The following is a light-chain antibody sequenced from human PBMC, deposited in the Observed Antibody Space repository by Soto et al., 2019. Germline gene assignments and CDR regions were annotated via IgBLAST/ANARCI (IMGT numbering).Light chain of an antibody. V-gene: IGKV1-33*01. CDR1: QDISDY. J-gene: IGKJ4*01. Sequence: DIQMTQSPSSLSASVGDRVTITCQASQDISDYLNWYQQRPGKAPNLLIYAESNLETRVPSRFSGSVSGTCFTLSITSLQPEDSATYYCQQYDSLPLTFGGGTTVDIK. CDR2: AES. CDR3: QQYDSLPLT.